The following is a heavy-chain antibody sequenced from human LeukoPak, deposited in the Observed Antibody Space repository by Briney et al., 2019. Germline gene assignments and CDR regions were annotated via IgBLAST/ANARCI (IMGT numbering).Heavy chain of an antibody. D-gene: IGHD3-10*01. CDR2: ISAYDRNT. Sequence: ASVKVSCKVFGDTFKNYHISWVRQAPGEGLEWMGWISAYDRNTNYAQQFRGRVTMTTDTSTSTAYMELASLRSDDTAVYYCARGLVWGGFFPMDVWGQGTTVTVSS. CDR1: GDTFKNYH. V-gene: IGHV1-18*01. J-gene: IGHJ6*02. CDR3: ARGLVWGGFFPMDV.